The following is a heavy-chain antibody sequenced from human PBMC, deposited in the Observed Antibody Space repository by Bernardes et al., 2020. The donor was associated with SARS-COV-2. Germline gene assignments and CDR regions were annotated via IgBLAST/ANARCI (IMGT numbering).Heavy chain of an antibody. Sequence: GGPLILSCAASAFTFSSTWLSWVRQAPGPGLAWVANIKQDGRAKYYVDSVKGRFTISRDNAKNSLYLQMNSLRVEDTGVYYCARDVDYALDVWGQGTTVTGSS. J-gene: IGHJ6*02. V-gene: IGHV3-7*03. CDR2: IKQDGRAK. CDR1: AFTFSSTW. CDR3: ARDVDYALDV.